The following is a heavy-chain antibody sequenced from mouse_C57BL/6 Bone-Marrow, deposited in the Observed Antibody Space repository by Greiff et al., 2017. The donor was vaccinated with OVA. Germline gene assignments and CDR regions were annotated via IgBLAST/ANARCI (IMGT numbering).Heavy chain of an antibody. J-gene: IGHJ3*01. Sequence: QVQLQQPGAELVKPGASVKLSCKASGYTFTSYWMQWVKQRPGQGLEWIGEIDPSDSYTNYNHKFKGKATLTVDTSSSTAYMQLSSLTSEDSAVYYCARPDYSNYVAYWGQGTLVTVSA. CDR1: GYTFTSYW. CDR3: ARPDYSNYVAY. D-gene: IGHD2-5*01. V-gene: IGHV1-50*01. CDR2: IDPSDSYT.